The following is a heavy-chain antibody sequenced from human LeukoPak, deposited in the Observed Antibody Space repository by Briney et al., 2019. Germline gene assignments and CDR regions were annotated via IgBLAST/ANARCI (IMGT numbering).Heavy chain of an antibody. CDR3: GFGYYYDSSGYQPNAFDI. D-gene: IGHD3-22*01. CDR2: INSDGSGT. V-gene: IGHV3-74*01. Sequence: PGGSLRLFCAASGFTFSSYWMHWVRQAPGKGLVWVSRINSDGSGTSYADSVKGRFTISRDNAKNTLYLQMNSLRAEDTAVYYCGFGYYYDSSGYQPNAFDIWGQGTMVTVSS. J-gene: IGHJ3*02. CDR1: GFTFSSYW.